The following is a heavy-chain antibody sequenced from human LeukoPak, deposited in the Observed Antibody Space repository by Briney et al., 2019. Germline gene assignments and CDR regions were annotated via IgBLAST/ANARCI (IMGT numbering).Heavy chain of an antibody. CDR1: GGSISSSSYY. D-gene: IGHD2-2*01. J-gene: IGHJ6*02. V-gene: IGHV4-39*02. CDR3: ARDRLVVPAAIGRYYYYGMDV. Sequence: SETLSLTCTVSGGSISSSSYYWGWIRQPPGKGLEWIGSIYYSGSTYYNPSLKSRVTISVDTSKNQFSLKLSSVTAADTAVYYCARDRLVVPAAIGRYYYYGMDVWGQGTTVTVSS. CDR2: IYYSGST.